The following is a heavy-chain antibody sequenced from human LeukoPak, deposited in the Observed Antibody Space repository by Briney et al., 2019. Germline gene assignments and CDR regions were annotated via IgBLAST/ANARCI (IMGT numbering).Heavy chain of an antibody. CDR2: ISGSGGST. D-gene: IGHD3-22*01. Sequence: PGGSLRLSCAASGFTFSSYAMSWVRQAPGKGLEWVSAISGSGGSTYYADSVKGRFTISRDNSKNTLYLQMNSLRAEDTAVYYCAKDYYDSSGYYYRYYYYYMDVWGKGTTVTVSS. CDR1: GFTFSSYA. CDR3: AKDYYDSSGYYYRYYYYYMDV. V-gene: IGHV3-23*01. J-gene: IGHJ6*03.